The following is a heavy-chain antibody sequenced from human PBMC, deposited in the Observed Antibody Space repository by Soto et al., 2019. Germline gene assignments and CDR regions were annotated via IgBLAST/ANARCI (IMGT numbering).Heavy chain of an antibody. D-gene: IGHD3-22*01. V-gene: IGHV3-33*01. Sequence: GGSLRLSCAASGFTFSSYGMHWVRQAPGKGLEWVAVIWYDGSNKYYADSVKGRFTISRDNSKNTLYLQMNSLRAEDTAVYYCARDLSAQYYYDSSGYLDYWGQGTLVTVSS. CDR3: ARDLSAQYYYDSSGYLDY. J-gene: IGHJ4*02. CDR2: IWYDGSNK. CDR1: GFTFSSYG.